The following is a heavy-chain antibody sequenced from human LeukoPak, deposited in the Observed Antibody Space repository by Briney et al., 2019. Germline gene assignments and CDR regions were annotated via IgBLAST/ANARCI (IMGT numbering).Heavy chain of an antibody. D-gene: IGHD5-18*01. J-gene: IGHJ6*02. CDR2: ISGDGGST. V-gene: IGHV3-43*02. Sequence: PGGSLRLSCAASQFTFSSYWMHWVRQAPGKGLEWVSLISGDGGSTYYADSVKGRFTISRDNSKNSLYLQMSSLRSEDTAFYFCAKDKSGYSYGHAYYYFYGMDVWGQGTTVTVSS. CDR1: QFTFSSYW. CDR3: AKDKSGYSYGHAYYYFYGMDV.